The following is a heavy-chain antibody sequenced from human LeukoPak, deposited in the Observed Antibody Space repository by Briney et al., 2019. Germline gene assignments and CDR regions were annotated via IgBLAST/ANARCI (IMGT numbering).Heavy chain of an antibody. D-gene: IGHD5-12*01. CDR1: GYTFTSYG. CDR3: ARVGSGYDWYYYGMDV. J-gene: IGHJ6*02. Sequence: GASVKVSCKASGYTFTSYGISWVRQAPGQGLEWMGWISAYNGNTNYAQKLQGRVTMTTDTSTSTAYMELRSLRSDDTAVYYCARVGSGYDWYYYGMDVWGQGTTVTVSS. V-gene: IGHV1-18*01. CDR2: ISAYNGNT.